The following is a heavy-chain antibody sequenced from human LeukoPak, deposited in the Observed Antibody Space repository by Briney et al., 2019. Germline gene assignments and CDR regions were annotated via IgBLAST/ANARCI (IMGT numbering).Heavy chain of an antibody. CDR1: GYTFTNYW. CDR3: ARRVDSGFSFDF. D-gene: IGHD3-22*01. J-gene: IGHJ4*02. Sequence: GESLKISCKGSGYTFTNYWIAWVRQMPAKSLEWMGIIYAGHSDTGYSPSFQGEVTISADRSISTAYLQWSSLKASDTAMYYCARRVDSGFSFDFWGQGTLVTVSS. CDR2: IYAGHSDT. V-gene: IGHV5-51*01.